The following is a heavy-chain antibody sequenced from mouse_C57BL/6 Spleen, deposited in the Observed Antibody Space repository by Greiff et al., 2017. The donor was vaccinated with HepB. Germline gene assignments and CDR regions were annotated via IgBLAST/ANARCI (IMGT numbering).Heavy chain of an antibody. Sequence: VQLQQPGAELVKPGASVKMSCKASGYTFTSYWITWVKQRPGQGLEWIGDIYPGSGSTNYNEKFKSKATLTVDTSSSTAYMQLSSLTSEDSAVYYCARSDYYGSSDYFDYWGQGTTLTVSS. V-gene: IGHV1-55*01. D-gene: IGHD1-1*01. CDR2: IYPGSGST. CDR1: GYTFTSYW. J-gene: IGHJ2*01. CDR3: ARSDYYGSSDYFDY.